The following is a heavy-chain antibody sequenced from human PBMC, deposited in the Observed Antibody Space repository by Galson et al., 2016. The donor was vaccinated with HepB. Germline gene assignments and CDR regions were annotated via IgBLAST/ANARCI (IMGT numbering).Heavy chain of an antibody. CDR3: VRDMAPGGAGV. V-gene: IGHV3-9*01. D-gene: IGHD3-16*01. CDR2: IYYNSDRI. Sequence: SLRLSCAASGFTFDDSAMHWVRQTPGKGLEWVSGIYYNSDRIGYADSVRGRFTISRDSARNSLYLQMKSLEPEDSALYYCVRDMAPGGAGVWGQGTTVTVSS. CDR1: GFTFDDSA. J-gene: IGHJ6*02.